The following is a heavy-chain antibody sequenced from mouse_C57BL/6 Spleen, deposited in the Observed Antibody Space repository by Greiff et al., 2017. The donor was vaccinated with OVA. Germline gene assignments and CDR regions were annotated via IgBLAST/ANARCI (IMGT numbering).Heavy chain of an antibody. J-gene: IGHJ3*01. V-gene: IGHV5-6*02. D-gene: IGHD3-2*02. CDR3: ARETAQATQFAY. CDR2: ISSGGSYT. Sequence: EVMLVESGGDLVKPGGSLKLSCAASGFTFSSYGMSWVRLTPDKRLEWVATISSGGSYTYYPDSVKGRFTISRDNAKNTLYLQMSSLKSEDTAMYYCARETAQATQFAYWGQGTLVTVSA. CDR1: GFTFSSYG.